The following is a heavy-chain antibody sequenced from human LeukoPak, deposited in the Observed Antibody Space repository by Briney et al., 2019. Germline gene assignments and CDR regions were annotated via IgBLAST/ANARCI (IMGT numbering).Heavy chain of an antibody. Sequence: PSETLSLTCTVSGGSISSSSYYWGWIRQPPGKGLEWIGSIYYSGSTYYNPSLKSRVTISVDTSKNQFSLKLSSVTAADTAVYYRASPSITIFGVVTDSAFDYWGQGTLVTVSS. CDR3: ASPSITIFGVVTDSAFDY. D-gene: IGHD3-3*01. J-gene: IGHJ4*02. CDR1: GGSISSSSYY. V-gene: IGHV4-39*01. CDR2: IYYSGST.